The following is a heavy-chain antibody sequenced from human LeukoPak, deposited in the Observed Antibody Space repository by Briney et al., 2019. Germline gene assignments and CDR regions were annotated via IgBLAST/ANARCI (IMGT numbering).Heavy chain of an antibody. Sequence: PSETLSLTCTVSGGSINNYYWTWIRQPPGKGLEWLGYIYYGGNTNYNPSLKSRVTISVDTSKNQFSLKLTSVTAADTAVYYCARTGYSGYVSDFDYWGQGTLVTVSS. D-gene: IGHD5-12*01. CDR2: IYYGGNT. CDR1: GGSINNYY. V-gene: IGHV4-59*08. J-gene: IGHJ4*02. CDR3: ARTGYSGYVSDFDY.